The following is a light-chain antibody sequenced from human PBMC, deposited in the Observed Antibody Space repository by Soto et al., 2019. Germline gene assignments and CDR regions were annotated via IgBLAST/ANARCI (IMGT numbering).Light chain of an antibody. V-gene: IGKV3-20*01. CDR1: QSVRSSH. J-gene: IGKJ4*01. CDR2: GAS. CDR3: QQYSTSPPT. Sequence: SVLPQSPGTLSFSPGERATLSCRASQSVRSSHLAWYQQKPGQAPRLLIYGASSRATGIPDRFSGSGSGTDFTLTISRLEPEDFAVYYCQQYSTSPPTFGGGTKVDI.